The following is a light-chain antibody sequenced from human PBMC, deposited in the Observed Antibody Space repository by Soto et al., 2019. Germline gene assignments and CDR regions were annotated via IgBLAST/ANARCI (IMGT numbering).Light chain of an antibody. Sequence: ESVLTQSPGTLTLSPGERATRSCRASQSVSSSYLAWYQQKPGQAPRLLIYGASSRATGIPDRFSGSGSGTDFTLTISSLQSEDFAVYYCQQYNNWPRTFGQGTKV. V-gene: IGKV3-20*01. CDR1: QSVSSSY. J-gene: IGKJ1*01. CDR3: QQYNNWPRT. CDR2: GAS.